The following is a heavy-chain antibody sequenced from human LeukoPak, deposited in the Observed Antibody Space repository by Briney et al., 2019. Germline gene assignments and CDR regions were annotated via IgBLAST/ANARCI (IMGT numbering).Heavy chain of an antibody. CDR1: GFTFDDYG. V-gene: IGHV3-74*01. D-gene: IGHD5-12*01. CDR2: INSGGSST. Sequence: GGSLRLSCAASGFTFDDYGMSWVRQAPGKGLVWVSRINSGGSSTSYADSVKGRFTISRDNAKNTLYLQMNSLRAEDTAVYYCARDSTCSGYDEPDYWGQGTLVTVSS. CDR3: ARDSTCSGYDEPDY. J-gene: IGHJ4*02.